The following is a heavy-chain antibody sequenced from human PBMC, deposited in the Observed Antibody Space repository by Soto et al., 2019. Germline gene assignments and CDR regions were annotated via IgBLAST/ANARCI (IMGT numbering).Heavy chain of an antibody. J-gene: IGHJ6*02. CDR3: ARDMVRGVIKAYYGMDV. V-gene: IGHV1-18*01. D-gene: IGHD3-10*01. CDR1: GYTFTSYG. Sequence: QVQLVQSGAEVKKPGASVKVSCKASGYTFTSYGISWVRQAPGQGLEWMGWISAYNGNTNYAQKLQGRVIMTTDTSTSTAYMELRSLRSDDTDVYYCARDMVRGVIKAYYGMDVWGQGTTVTVSS. CDR2: ISAYNGNT.